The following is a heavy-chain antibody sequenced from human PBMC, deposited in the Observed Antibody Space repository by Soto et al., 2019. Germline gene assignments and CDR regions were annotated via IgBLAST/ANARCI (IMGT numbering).Heavy chain of an antibody. J-gene: IGHJ6*02. CDR1: GGSISSGDYY. CDR2: IYYSGST. V-gene: IGHV4-30-4*01. D-gene: IGHD1-7*01. Sequence: SETLSLTCTVSGGSISSGDYYWSWIRQPPGKGLEWIGYIYYSGSTYYNPSLKSRVTISVDTSKNQFSLKLSSVTAADTAVYYCARDRMDSITGTTAYYYGMDVWGQGTTVTVSS. CDR3: ARDRMDSITGTTAYYYGMDV.